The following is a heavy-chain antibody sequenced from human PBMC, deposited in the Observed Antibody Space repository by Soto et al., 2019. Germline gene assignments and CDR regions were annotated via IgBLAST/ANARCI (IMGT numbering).Heavy chain of an antibody. CDR2: IYASGST. Sequence: SETLSLSCAVSGGSISSGGYSWSWVRQPPGRGLEWIGYIYASGSTYYNPSLGSRVTISIDRSKNQFSLMLASMTAADTAVYYCVRDFGDLQDVWSGRDQWGQGVPVNVAS. J-gene: IGHJ5*02. D-gene: IGHD3-3*01. CDR3: VRDFGDLQDVWSGRDQ. CDR1: GGSISSGGYS. V-gene: IGHV4-30-2*01.